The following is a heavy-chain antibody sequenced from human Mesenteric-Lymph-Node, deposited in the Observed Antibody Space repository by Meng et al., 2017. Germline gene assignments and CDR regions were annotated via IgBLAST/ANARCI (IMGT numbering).Heavy chain of an antibody. J-gene: IGHJ6*04. CDR1: GGSISSYY. D-gene: IGHD2-2*01. Sequence: SETLSLTCTVSGGSISSYYWSWIRQPPGKGLEWIGYIYYSGSTNYNPSLKSRVTISVDTSKNQFSLKLSSVTAADTAVYYCARDSLVVVPASRTYYYGMEVGGKG. CDR3: ARDSLVVVPASRTYYYGMEV. CDR2: IYYSGST. V-gene: IGHV4-59*01.